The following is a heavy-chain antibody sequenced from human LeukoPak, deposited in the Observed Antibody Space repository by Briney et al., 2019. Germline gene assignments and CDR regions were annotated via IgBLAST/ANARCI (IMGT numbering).Heavy chain of an antibody. D-gene: IGHD3-3*02. Sequence: GGSLRLSCVASGFTFENYAMHWVRQAPGKGLEWVSLITGDGRGTYFADSLRGRFPISRDNSKKSLYLQMNSLRAEDTALYYCAKDLGAYAHFYLDNWGQGTLVTVSS. CDR1: GFTFENYA. V-gene: IGHV3-43*02. J-gene: IGHJ4*02. CDR3: AKDLGAYAHFYLDN. CDR2: ITGDGRGT.